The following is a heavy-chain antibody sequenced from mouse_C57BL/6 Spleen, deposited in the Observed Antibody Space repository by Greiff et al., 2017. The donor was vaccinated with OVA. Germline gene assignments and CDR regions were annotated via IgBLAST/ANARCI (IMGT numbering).Heavy chain of an antibody. V-gene: IGHV1-69*01. CDR1: GYTFTSYW. D-gene: IGHD1-1*01. Sequence: VQLQQPGAELVMPGASVKLSCKASGYTFTSYWMHWVKQRPGQGLEWIGEIDPSDSYTNYNQKFKGKSTLTVDKSSSTAYMQLSSLTSEDSAVYYCARRGYYGSREWYFDVWGTGTTVTVSS. CDR2: IDPSDSYT. CDR3: ARRGYYGSREWYFDV. J-gene: IGHJ1*03.